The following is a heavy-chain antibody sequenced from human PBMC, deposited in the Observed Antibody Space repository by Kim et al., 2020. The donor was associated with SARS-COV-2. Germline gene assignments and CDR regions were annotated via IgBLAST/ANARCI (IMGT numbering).Heavy chain of an antibody. CDR1: GGSISSYY. Sequence: SETLSLTCTVSGGSISSYYWSWIRQPPGKGLEWIGYIYYSGSTNYNPSLKSRVTISVDTSKNQFSLKLSSVTAADTAVYYCARRGSSRWKYFDYWGQGTLVTVSS. J-gene: IGHJ4*02. V-gene: IGHV4-59*08. CDR3: ARRGSSRWKYFDY. CDR2: IYYSGST. D-gene: IGHD6-13*01.